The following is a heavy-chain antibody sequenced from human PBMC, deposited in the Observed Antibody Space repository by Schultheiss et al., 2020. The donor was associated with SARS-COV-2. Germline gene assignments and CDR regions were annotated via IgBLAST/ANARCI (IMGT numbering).Heavy chain of an antibody. CDR1: GGSISSYY. CDR2: IYYSGST. Sequence: SETLSLTCTVSGGSISSYYWSWIRQPPGKGLEWIGYIYYSGSTNYNPSLKSRVTISVDTSKNQFSLKLSSVTAADTAVYYCARHGLAPDPRYGMDVWGQGTTVTVSS. J-gene: IGHJ6*02. D-gene: IGHD3-3*02. CDR3: ARHGLAPDPRYGMDV. V-gene: IGHV4-59*08.